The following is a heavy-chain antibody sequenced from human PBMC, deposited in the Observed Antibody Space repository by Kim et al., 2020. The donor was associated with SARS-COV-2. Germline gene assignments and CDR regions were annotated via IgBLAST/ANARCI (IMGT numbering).Heavy chain of an antibody. Sequence: TIYYADSVKGRFTISRDNAKNSLYLQMNSLRAEDTAVYYCARDGYNPLDYWGQGTLVTVSS. V-gene: IGHV3-48*04. J-gene: IGHJ4*02. D-gene: IGHD5-12*01. CDR2: TI. CDR3: ARDGYNPLDY.